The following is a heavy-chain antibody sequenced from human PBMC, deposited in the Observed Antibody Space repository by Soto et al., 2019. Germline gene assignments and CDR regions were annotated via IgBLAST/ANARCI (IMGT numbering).Heavy chain of an antibody. CDR1: GFTFSSYG. D-gene: IGHD6-6*01. CDR2: ISHRSLTI. Sequence: GGSLRLSCAASGFTFSSYGMHWVRQAPGKGLEWLAYISHRSLTIYHARSVKDRFTISRDDATDSLYLQLNSLRVEDTAVYFCPRGGGSSPFDYWGQGTVVTVYS. J-gene: IGHJ4*02. CDR3: PRGGGSSPFDY. V-gene: IGHV3-48*04.